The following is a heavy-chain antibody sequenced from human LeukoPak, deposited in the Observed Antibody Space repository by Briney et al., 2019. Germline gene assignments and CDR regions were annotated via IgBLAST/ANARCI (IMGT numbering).Heavy chain of an antibody. V-gene: IGHV3-48*03. CDR3: ARDKGPFDY. Sequence: PGGSLRLSCAASGLSFSSSGMNWVRQAPGKGLEWVSYITATGSTIYYADSVKGRFTISRDNSKNTLYLQMNSLRADDTAVYYCARDKGPFDYWGQGTLVTVSS. J-gene: IGHJ4*02. CDR2: ITATGSTI. CDR1: GLSFSSSG.